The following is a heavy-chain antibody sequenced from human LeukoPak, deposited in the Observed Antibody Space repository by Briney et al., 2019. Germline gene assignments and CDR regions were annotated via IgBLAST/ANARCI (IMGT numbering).Heavy chain of an antibody. CDR2: IWYDGSNK. V-gene: IGHV3-33*08. CDR1: GFTFSSYG. CDR3: ARGPYYYDSSGYYYDALDI. D-gene: IGHD3-22*01. Sequence: GGSLRLSCIVSGFTFSSYGMHWVRQAPGKGLEWVAVIWYDGSNKYYADSVKGRFTISRDNSKNTLYLQMNSLRAEDTAVYYCARGPYYYDSSGYYYDALDIWGQGTMVTVSS. J-gene: IGHJ3*02.